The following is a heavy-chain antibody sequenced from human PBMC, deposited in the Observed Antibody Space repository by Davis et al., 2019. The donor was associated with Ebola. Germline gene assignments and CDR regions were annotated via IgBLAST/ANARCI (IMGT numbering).Heavy chain of an antibody. Sequence: GESLKISCAASGFTFSSYWMSWVRQAPGKGLEWVANIKQDGSEKYYVDSVEGRFTISRDNAKNSLYLQMNSLRAEDTAVYYCARETYDILTDFNYYYGMDVWGQGTTVTVSS. CDR2: IKQDGSEK. D-gene: IGHD3-9*01. CDR3: ARETYDILTDFNYYYGMDV. V-gene: IGHV3-7*01. CDR1: GFTFSSYW. J-gene: IGHJ6*02.